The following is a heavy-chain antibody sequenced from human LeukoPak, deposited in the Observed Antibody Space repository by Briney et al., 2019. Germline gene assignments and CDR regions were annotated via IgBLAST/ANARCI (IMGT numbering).Heavy chain of an antibody. Sequence: GGSLRLSCAASGFTFNSYAMTWVRQAPGKGLEWVSTISGSGGTTYYADSVKGRFTISRDNSKNTLYLQMNSLRAEDTAVYYCAKAIRLGVFDYWGQGTLVTVSS. D-gene: IGHD3-16*01. CDR2: ISGSGGTT. J-gene: IGHJ4*02. CDR3: AKAIRLGVFDY. CDR1: GFTFNSYA. V-gene: IGHV3-23*01.